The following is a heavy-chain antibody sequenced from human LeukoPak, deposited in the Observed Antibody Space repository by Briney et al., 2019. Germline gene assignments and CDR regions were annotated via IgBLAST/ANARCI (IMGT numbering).Heavy chain of an antibody. Sequence: GRSLRLSCAASGFPFSTFGMHWVRQAPGKGLEWVAAIAYDGSVKYYPDSLKGRLTISRDNSRNTLYLQMNSLRAEDTAVYYCAKDRTVVGATSFDYWGLGTLVTVPS. CDR3: AKDRTVVGATSFDY. J-gene: IGHJ4*02. V-gene: IGHV3-30*18. CDR1: GFPFSTFG. CDR2: IAYDGSVK. D-gene: IGHD1-26*01.